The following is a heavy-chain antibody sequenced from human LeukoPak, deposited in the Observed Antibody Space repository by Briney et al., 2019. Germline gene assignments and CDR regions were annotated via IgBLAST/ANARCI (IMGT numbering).Heavy chain of an antibody. CDR1: GGTFSSYA. J-gene: IGHJ6*03. V-gene: IGHV1-69*13. D-gene: IGHD5-24*01. CDR2: IIPIFGTA. CDR3: ARDGIRVRNRDGYNGRYYYYMDV. Sequence: SVKVSCKASGGTFSSYAISWVRQAPGQGLEWMGGIIPIFGTANYAQKFQGRVAITADESTSTAYMELSSLRSEDTAVYYCARDGIRVRNRDGYNGRYYYYMDVWGKGTTVTVSS.